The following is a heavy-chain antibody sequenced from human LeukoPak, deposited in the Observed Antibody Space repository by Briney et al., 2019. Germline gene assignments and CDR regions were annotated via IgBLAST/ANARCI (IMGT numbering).Heavy chain of an antibody. Sequence: ASVKVSCKASGYTFTSYAISWVRQAPGQGLEWMGWISAYNGNTNYAQKFQGRVTMTTDTSTTTAYMELRSPRYDDTAVYYCARDGAVAGEFDYWGQGTLVTVSS. D-gene: IGHD6-19*01. CDR2: ISAYNGNT. CDR3: ARDGAVAGEFDY. J-gene: IGHJ4*02. CDR1: GYTFTSYA. V-gene: IGHV1-18*04.